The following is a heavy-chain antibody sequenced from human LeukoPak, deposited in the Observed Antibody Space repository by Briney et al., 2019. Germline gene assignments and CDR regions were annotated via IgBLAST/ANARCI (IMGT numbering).Heavy chain of an antibody. CDR2: INSDGSTT. CDR3: ARDPRGGTLDY. J-gene: IGHJ4*02. Sequence: GGSLRLSCAASGFTFSSYWMHWVRQAPGKGLVWVSRINSDGSTTNYADSVEGRFTISRDNAKNTLYLQMNSLRAEDTAVYYCARDPRGGTLDYWGQGTLVTVSS. CDR1: GFTFSSYW. D-gene: IGHD3-10*01. V-gene: IGHV3-74*01.